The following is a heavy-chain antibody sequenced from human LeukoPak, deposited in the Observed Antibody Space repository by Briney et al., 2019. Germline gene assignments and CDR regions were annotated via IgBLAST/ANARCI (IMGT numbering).Heavy chain of an antibody. V-gene: IGHV3-33*01. Sequence: PGGSLRLSCAASGFTFSSYGMHWVRQAPGKGLEWVAVIWYDGSNKYYADSVKGRFTISRDNSKNTLYLQMNSLRAEDTAVYYCAREACSGGSCYPDYWGQGTLVTVSS. CDR1: GFTFSSYG. J-gene: IGHJ4*02. D-gene: IGHD2-15*01. CDR3: AREACSGGSCYPDY. CDR2: IWYDGSNK.